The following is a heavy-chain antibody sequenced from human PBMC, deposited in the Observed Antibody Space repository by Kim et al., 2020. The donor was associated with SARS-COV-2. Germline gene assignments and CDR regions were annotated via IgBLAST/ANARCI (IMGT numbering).Heavy chain of an antibody. J-gene: IGHJ4*02. Sequence: GGSLRLSCAASGFTFGTYAMSWARQAPGKGLQWVSTINGGGGRTPYADSVKGRFTISRDNSKNTLYLQMNSLRAEDTAIYYCDGADYWGQGTLVTVSS. D-gene: IGHD3-10*01. CDR3: DGADY. CDR1: GFTFGTYA. V-gene: IGHV3-23*01. CDR2: INGGGGRT.